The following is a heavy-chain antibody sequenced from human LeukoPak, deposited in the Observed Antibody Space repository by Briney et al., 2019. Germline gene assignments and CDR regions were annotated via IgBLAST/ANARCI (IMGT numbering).Heavy chain of an antibody. CDR1: GGSISSYY. D-gene: IGHD1-26*01. Sequence: PSETLSLTCTVSGGSISSYYWSWIRQPPGKGLEWIGYSYYSGSTNYNPSLKSRVTISVDTSKNQFSLKLSSVTAADTAVYYCAREGNSGSYFDYWGQGTLVTVSS. CDR3: AREGNSGSYFDY. V-gene: IGHV4-59*01. CDR2: SYYSGST. J-gene: IGHJ4*02.